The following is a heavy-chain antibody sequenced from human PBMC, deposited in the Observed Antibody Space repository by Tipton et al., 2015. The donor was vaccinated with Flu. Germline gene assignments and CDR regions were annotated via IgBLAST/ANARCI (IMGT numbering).Heavy chain of an antibody. D-gene: IGHD2-2*01. CDR1: GDSIGSRYF. CDR2: IHRSGST. CDR3: ARDRWEYASGFDS. V-gene: IGHV4-38-2*02. Sequence: TLSLTCSVSGDSIGSRYFWDWIRQPPGKGLEWIGNIHRSGSTYHNPSLKNRVTISVDASKNQFSLTLSSVTAADTAVYYCARDRWEYASGFDSWGQGTLVTVSP. J-gene: IGHJ4*02.